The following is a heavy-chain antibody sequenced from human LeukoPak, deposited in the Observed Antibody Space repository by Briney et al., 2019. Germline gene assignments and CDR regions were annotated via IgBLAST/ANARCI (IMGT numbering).Heavy chain of an antibody. V-gene: IGHV3-23*01. Sequence: GGSLRLSCAASGFTFSSYAMSWVRQAPGKGLEWVSAISGSGGSTYYADSVKGRFTISRDNSKNTLYLQMNSLRAEDTAVYYCAKTPLTTVTTWDYYFDYWGQGTLVTVSS. CDR2: ISGSGGST. D-gene: IGHD4-11*01. J-gene: IGHJ4*02. CDR3: AKTPLTTVTTWDYYFDY. CDR1: GFTFSSYA.